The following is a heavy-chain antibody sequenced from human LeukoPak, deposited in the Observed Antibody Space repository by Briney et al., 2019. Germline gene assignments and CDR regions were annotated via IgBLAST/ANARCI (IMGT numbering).Heavy chain of an antibody. Sequence: GGSLRLSCAASGFTFSSYSMNWVRQAPGKGLEWVSYISSSSSTIYYADSVKGRFTISRDNAKNSLYLQMNSLRAEDTAVYYCARERVDWLFYFDYWGQGTLVTVSS. J-gene: IGHJ4*02. D-gene: IGHD3-9*01. CDR1: GFTFSSYS. CDR2: ISSSSSTI. CDR3: ARERVDWLFYFDY. V-gene: IGHV3-48*04.